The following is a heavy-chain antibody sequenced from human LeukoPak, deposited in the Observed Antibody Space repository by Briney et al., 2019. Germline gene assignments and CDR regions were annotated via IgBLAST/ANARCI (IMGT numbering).Heavy chain of an antibody. V-gene: IGHV3-74*01. CDR1: GFTFSGHW. CDR3: ARGPSSNWSGLDF. J-gene: IGHJ4*02. D-gene: IGHD6-13*01. Sequence: GGSLRLSCAASGFTFSGHWMHWARQLPGKGLVWVSRISPTGSTTSYADSVKGRFTVSRDNAKNTLYLQVNNLRAEDTAVYYCARGPSSNWSGLDFWGQGTLLTVSS. CDR2: ISPTGSTT.